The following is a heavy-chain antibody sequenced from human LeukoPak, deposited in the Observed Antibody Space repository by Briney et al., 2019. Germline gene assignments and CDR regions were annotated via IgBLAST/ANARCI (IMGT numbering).Heavy chain of an antibody. Sequence: PSETLSLTCTVSGGSISSYYWSWIRQPPGKGLEWIGHIYYSGSTNYNPSLKSRVTISVDTSKNQFSLKLSSVTAADTAVYYCASLPYYDILTGYYLSYWGQGTLVTVSS. V-gene: IGHV4-59*01. CDR3: ASLPYYDILTGYYLSY. J-gene: IGHJ4*02. CDR2: IYYSGST. D-gene: IGHD3-9*01. CDR1: GGSISSYY.